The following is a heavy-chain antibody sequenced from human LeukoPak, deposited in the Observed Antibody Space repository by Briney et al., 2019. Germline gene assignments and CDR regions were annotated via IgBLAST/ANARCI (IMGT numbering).Heavy chain of an antibody. D-gene: IGHD2-21*02. CDR1: GDSIKNDNYC. Sequence: PSQILSLTCNVSGDSIKNDNYCWTWIRQPAGKGLEWIGRIYTSGSVNYNPSLRGRVTISIDTSKNQFSLKLSSVTAADTAVYYCARARGSGGDCPDYWGQGTLVTVSS. J-gene: IGHJ4*02. CDR2: IYTSGSV. CDR3: ARARGSGGDCPDY. V-gene: IGHV4-61*02.